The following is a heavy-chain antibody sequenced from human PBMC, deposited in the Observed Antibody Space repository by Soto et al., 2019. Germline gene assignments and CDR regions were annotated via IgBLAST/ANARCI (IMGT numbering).Heavy chain of an antibody. D-gene: IGHD6-19*01. J-gene: IGHJ4*02. CDR3: ARDFYLKLPSGWPDPIDY. Sequence: VASVKVSCKASGYTFTSYAMHWVRQAPGQRLEWMGWINAGNGNTKYSQKFQGRVTITRDTSASTAYMELSSLRSEDTAVYYCARDFYLKLPSGWPDPIDYWGQGTLVTVSS. CDR2: INAGNGNT. V-gene: IGHV1-3*01. CDR1: GYTFTSYA.